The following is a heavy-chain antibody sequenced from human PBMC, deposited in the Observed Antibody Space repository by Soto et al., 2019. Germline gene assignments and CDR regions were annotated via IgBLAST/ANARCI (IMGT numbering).Heavy chain of an antibody. CDR3: ARRVTGYFDX. CDR2: IYYSGRT. D-gene: IGHD3-9*01. Sequence: SETLSLTCTVSGGSISSDDYYWSWIRQPPGKGLESIGYIYYSGRTYYKPSIKSRVTISVDTSKNQFSLKLSSVTAAETAFYYCARRVTGYFDXWGQGTLVTVSX. V-gene: IGHV4-30-4*01. CDR1: GGSISSDDYY. J-gene: IGHJ5*02.